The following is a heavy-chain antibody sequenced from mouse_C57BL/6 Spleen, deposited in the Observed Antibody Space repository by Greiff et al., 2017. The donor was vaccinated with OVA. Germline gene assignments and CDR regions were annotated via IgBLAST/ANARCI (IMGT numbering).Heavy chain of an antibody. J-gene: IGHJ4*01. CDR3: ARDRGYGSRSPYYAMDY. CDR1: GFTFSDYY. Sequence: EVNVVESEGGLVQPGSSMKLSCTASGFTFSDYYMAWVRQVPEKGLEWVANINYDGSSTYYLDSLKSRFIISRDNAKNILYLQMSSLKSEDTATYYCARDRGYGSRSPYYAMDYWGQGTSVTVSS. V-gene: IGHV5-16*01. D-gene: IGHD1-1*01. CDR2: INYDGSST.